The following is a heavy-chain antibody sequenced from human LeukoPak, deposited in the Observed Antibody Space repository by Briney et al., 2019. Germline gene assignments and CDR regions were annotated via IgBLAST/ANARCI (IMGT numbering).Heavy chain of an antibody. D-gene: IGHD3-22*01. CDR2: ISAYNGNT. CDR1: GYTFTSYG. V-gene: IGHV1-18*01. CDR3: ARPTYYYDSRTTSLSY. Sequence: ASVKVSCKASGYTFTSYGISWVRQAPGQGLEWMGWISAYNGNTNYAQKLQGRVTMTTDTSTSTAYMELRSLRSDDTAVYYCARPTYYYDSRTTSLSYWGQGTLVTVSS. J-gene: IGHJ4*02.